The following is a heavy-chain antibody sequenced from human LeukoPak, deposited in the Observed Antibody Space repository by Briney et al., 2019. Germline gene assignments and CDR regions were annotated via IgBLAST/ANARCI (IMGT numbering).Heavy chain of an antibody. V-gene: IGHV1-18*01. CDR2: ISAYNGNT. CDR1: GYTFTSYG. J-gene: IGHJ5*02. D-gene: IGHD6-13*01. CDR3: ARDSSSYGYNWFDP. Sequence: ASVKVSCKASGYTFTSYGISWVRQAPGQGLEWMGWISAYNGNTNYAQKLQGRVTMTTDTSTSTAYMELRSQRSDDTAVYYCARDSSSYGYNWFDPWGQGTLVTVSS.